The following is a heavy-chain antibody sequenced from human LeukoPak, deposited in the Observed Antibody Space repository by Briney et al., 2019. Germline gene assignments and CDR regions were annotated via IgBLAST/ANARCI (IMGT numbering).Heavy chain of an antibody. CDR1: GFTFSSYG. J-gene: IGHJ5*02. CDR3: AKISSRVGGYNWFDP. V-gene: IGHV3-30*18. D-gene: IGHD2-15*01. Sequence: GGSLRLSCAASGFTFSSYGMHWVRQAPGKGLEWVAVISHDGSNKYYADSVKGRFTISRDNSKNTLYLQMNSLRAEDTAVYYCAKISSRVGGYNWFDPWGQGTLVTVSS. CDR2: ISHDGSNK.